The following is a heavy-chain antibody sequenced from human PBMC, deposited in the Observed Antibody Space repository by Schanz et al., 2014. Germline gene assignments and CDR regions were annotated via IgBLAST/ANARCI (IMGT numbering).Heavy chain of an antibody. D-gene: IGHD6-13*01. CDR1: GHPFTAYY. Sequence: QVQLVQSGAEVKKPGASVKVSCKASGHPFTAYYMHWVRQAPGQGLESMGRINPNSGGTNYAENFQSRVTRTRDTSTSTVYMELSRLTSDDTALYYCARDGHSSIWDSYYFYGLDVWGQGTTVTVSS. V-gene: IGHV1-2*06. CDR2: INPNSGGT. J-gene: IGHJ6*02. CDR3: ARDGHSSIWDSYYFYGLDV.